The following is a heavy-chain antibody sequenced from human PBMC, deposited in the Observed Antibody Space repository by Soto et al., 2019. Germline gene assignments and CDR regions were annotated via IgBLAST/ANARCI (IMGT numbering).Heavy chain of an antibody. V-gene: IGHV3-30*18. Sequence: QVQLVESGGGVVQPGRSLRLSCAASGFTFSSYGMHWVRQAPGKGLEWVAVISYDGSNKYYAVSVKGRFTISRDNSKNPXYLQMNSLRAEDTAVYYCAKDPALAAAGYYYGMDVWGQGTTVTVSS. CDR1: GFTFSSYG. CDR2: ISYDGSNK. D-gene: IGHD6-13*01. J-gene: IGHJ6*02. CDR3: AKDPALAAAGYYYGMDV.